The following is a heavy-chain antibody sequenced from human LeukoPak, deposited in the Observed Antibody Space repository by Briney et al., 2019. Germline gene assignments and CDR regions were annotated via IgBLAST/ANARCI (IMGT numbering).Heavy chain of an antibody. V-gene: IGHV3-48*04. CDR2: ISSSSSTI. CDR3: ARAAETYYYDSSGYYY. Sequence: GGSLRLSCAASGFTFSGSAMHWVRQASGKGLEWVSYISSSSSTIYYADSVKGRFTISRDNAKNSLYLQMNSLRAEDTAVYYCARAAETYYYDSSGYYYWGQGTLVTVSS. J-gene: IGHJ4*02. D-gene: IGHD3-22*01. CDR1: GFTFSGSA.